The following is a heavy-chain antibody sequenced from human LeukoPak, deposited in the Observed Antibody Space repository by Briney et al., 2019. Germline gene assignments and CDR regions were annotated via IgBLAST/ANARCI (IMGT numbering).Heavy chain of an antibody. CDR3: ARDLAVTTYYYYYGMDV. J-gene: IGHJ6*02. CDR2: ISSSGSTI. CDR1: GFTFSDYY. V-gene: IGHV3-11*01. D-gene: IGHD4-17*01. Sequence: GGSLRLSCAASGFTFSDYYMSWIRQAPGKGLEWVSYISSSGSTIYYADSVKGRFTISRDNAKNSLYLQMNSLRAEDTAVYYCARDLAVTTYYYYYGMDVWGQGTTVTVSS.